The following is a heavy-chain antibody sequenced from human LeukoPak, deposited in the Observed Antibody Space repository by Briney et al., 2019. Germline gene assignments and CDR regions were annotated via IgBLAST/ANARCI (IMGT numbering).Heavy chain of an antibody. D-gene: IGHD6-19*01. V-gene: IGHV4-31*03. CDR1: GGSISSGGYY. J-gene: IGHJ4*02. Sequence: PSQTLSLTCTVSGGSISSGGYYWSWIRQHPGKGLEWIGYIYYSGSTYYNPSLKSRVTISVDTSKNQFSLKLSSVTAADTAVYYCARSLYSSGWYTGDYFDYWGQGTLVTVSS. CDR2: IYYSGST. CDR3: ARSLYSSGWYTGDYFDY.